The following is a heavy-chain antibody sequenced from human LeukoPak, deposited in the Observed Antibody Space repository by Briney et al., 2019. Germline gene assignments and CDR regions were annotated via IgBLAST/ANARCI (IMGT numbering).Heavy chain of an antibody. D-gene: IGHD3-22*01. V-gene: IGHV3-13*01. CDR1: GFTFSSYD. Sequence: GGSLRLSCAASGFTFSSYDMHWVRHATGKGLEWVSAIGIAGDTYYPGSVKGRFTISRENAKNSLYLQMNSLIAGDTAVYYCARDNRRYDSSGYYYGDGAFDIWGQGTMVTVSS. J-gene: IGHJ3*02. CDR2: IGIAGDT. CDR3: ARDNRRYDSSGYYYGDGAFDI.